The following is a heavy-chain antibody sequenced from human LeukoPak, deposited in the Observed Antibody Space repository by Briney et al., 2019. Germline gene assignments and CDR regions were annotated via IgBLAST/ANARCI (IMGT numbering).Heavy chain of an antibody. CDR3: ARPIMIKPRGAFDI. CDR1: GYTFTSYV. J-gene: IGHJ3*02. Sequence: ASVKVSCKASGYTFTSYVISWVRQAPGQGLEWMGWISAYNGNTNYAQKLQGRVTMTTDTSTSTAYMELRSLRSDDTAVYYCARPIMIKPRGAFDIWGQGTMVTASS. D-gene: IGHD3-16*01. V-gene: IGHV1-18*01. CDR2: ISAYNGNT.